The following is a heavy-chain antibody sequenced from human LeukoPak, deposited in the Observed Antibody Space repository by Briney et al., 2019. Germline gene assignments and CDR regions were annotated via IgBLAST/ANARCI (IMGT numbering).Heavy chain of an antibody. CDR1: GYIFTGYY. CDR2: INPNSGGT. V-gene: IGHV1-2*02. CDR3: ARGDQYRGVRTFDY. Sequence: GASVKVSCKASGYIFTGYYIHWVRQAPGQGLEWMGWINPNSGGTNYVRKFQGRVTMTRDTSINTAYMELSRLTSDDTAVYYCARGDQYRGVRTFDYWGQGTLVTVSS. D-gene: IGHD2-2*02. J-gene: IGHJ4*02.